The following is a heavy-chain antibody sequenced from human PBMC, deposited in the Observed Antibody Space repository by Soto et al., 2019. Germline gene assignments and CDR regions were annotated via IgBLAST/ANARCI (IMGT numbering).Heavy chain of an antibody. CDR2: ISPYNGNT. CDR3: AREWEYSGFDDDYYHYGMDV. Sequence: QVQLMQSGAEVKKPGASVRVSCKASGYNLTSYGISWVRQAPGQGLEWMGWISPYNGNTNYAQKFQGIVTVTTDTSTCTAYMDLRSLRSDDKAVYYCAREWEYSGFDDDYYHYGMDVWGQGTTVTVSS. D-gene: IGHD5-12*01. J-gene: IGHJ6*02. CDR1: GYNLTSYG. V-gene: IGHV1-18*01.